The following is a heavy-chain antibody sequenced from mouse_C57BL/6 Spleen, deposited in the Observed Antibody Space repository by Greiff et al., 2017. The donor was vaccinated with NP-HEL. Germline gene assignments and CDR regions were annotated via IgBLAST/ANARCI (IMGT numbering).Heavy chain of an antibody. Sequence: QVQLQQSGPELVKPGASVKISCKASGYAFSSSWMNWVKQRPGKGLEWIGRIYPGDGDTNYNGKFKGKATLTADKSSSTAYMQLSSLTSDDSAVYFCARGGIYYGNYGYFDVWGTGTTVTVSS. V-gene: IGHV1-82*01. CDR1: GYAFSSSW. CDR2: IYPGDGDT. J-gene: IGHJ1*03. D-gene: IGHD2-1*01. CDR3: ARGGIYYGNYGYFDV.